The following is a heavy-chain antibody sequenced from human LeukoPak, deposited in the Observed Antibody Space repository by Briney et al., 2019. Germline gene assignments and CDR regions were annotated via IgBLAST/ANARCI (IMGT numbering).Heavy chain of an antibody. CDR1: GGSISSYY. V-gene: IGHV4-59*01. J-gene: IGHJ1*01. D-gene: IGHD4-17*01. CDR2: IYYSGST. Sequence: SETLSLTCTVSGGSISSYYWSWIRQPPGKGLEWIGYIYYSGSTNYNPSLKSRVTVSVDTSKNQFSLKLSSVTAADTAVYYCARHYGEEYFQHWGQGTLVTVSS. CDR3: ARHYGEEYFQH.